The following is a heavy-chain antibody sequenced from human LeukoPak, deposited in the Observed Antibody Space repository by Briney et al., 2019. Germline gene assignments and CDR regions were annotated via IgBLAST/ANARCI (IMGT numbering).Heavy chain of an antibody. CDR3: TKDYCSGASCPFDC. D-gene: IGHD2-15*01. CDR1: GFTFSDYY. V-gene: IGHV3-23*01. CDR2: ISGSGSNT. Sequence: GGSLRLSCAASGFTFSDYYMSWIRQAPGKGPEWVSAISGSGSNTYYADSVKGRFAISRDNSKNTLYLQMNGLKAEDTAVYYCTKDYCSGASCPFDCWGQGTLVTVSS. J-gene: IGHJ4*02.